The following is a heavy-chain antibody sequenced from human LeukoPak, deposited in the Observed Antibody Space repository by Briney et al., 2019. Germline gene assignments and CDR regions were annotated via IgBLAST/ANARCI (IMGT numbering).Heavy chain of an antibody. Sequence: GGSLRLSCAVSGFTFTDYWMNWVRHAPGKGLEWVASIRQDGSEKTYVDSVTGRFTISRDNTKNSLSLQVNSLRVEDTAVYYCARDGTAAGLYFDLWGQGTLVTVSS. J-gene: IGHJ4*01. CDR1: GFTFTDYW. CDR2: IRQDGSEK. V-gene: IGHV3-7*01. CDR3: ARDGTAAGLYFDL. D-gene: IGHD6-13*01.